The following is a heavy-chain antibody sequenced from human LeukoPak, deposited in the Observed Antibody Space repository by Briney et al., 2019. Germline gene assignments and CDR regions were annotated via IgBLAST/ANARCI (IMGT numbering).Heavy chain of an antibody. Sequence: SETLSLTCTVSGSSISRYYWSWIRQPPGKGLEWIGYIYYSGSTNYNPSLKSRVTISVDTSKNQFSLKLSSVTAADTAVYYCAGGGSYYSFYYFDYWGQGTLVTVSS. D-gene: IGHD1-26*01. J-gene: IGHJ4*02. CDR1: GSSISRYY. CDR3: AGGGSYYSFYYFDY. V-gene: IGHV4-59*08. CDR2: IYYSGST.